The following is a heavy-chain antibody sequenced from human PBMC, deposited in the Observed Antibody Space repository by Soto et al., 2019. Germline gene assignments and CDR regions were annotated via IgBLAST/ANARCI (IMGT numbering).Heavy chain of an antibody. CDR3: ARYSGWFIDY. V-gene: IGHV3-7*05. CDR1: GFIFSRHW. CDR2: IKHDGTET. Sequence: VQLVESGGDLVRPGGSLRLSCAASGFIFSRHWMTWVRQAPGKGLEWVANIKHDGTETYLVDSVRGRLTISRDNAKNSVYLQMNSLRVEDTAAYYCARYSGWFIDYWGQGTLVTVSS. J-gene: IGHJ4*02. D-gene: IGHD1-26*01.